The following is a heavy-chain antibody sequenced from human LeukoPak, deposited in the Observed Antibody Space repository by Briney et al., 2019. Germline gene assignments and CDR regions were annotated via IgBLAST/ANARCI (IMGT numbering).Heavy chain of an antibody. Sequence: GESLKISCKGSGYSFTSYWIGWVRQMPGKGLEWMGIIYPGDSDTRYSPSFQGQVTTSADKSITTAYLHWSRLNASDTAVYYCARVTPIKIFDFWGQGTLVTASS. CDR1: GYSFTSYW. CDR3: ARVTPIKIFDF. V-gene: IGHV5-51*01. CDR2: IYPGDSDT. D-gene: IGHD5-12*01. J-gene: IGHJ4*02.